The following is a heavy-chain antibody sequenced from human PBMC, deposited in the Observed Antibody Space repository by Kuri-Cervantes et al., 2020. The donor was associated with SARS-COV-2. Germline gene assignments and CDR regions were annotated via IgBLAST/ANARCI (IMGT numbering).Heavy chain of an antibody. J-gene: IGHJ4*02. CDR1: GFTFSSYA. CDR3: AKDLAHSGSYYNHWGSDY. D-gene: IGHD1-26*01. CDR2: ISGNGGST. Sequence: GESLKISCAASGFTFSSYAMSWVRQAPGKGLEWVSAISGNGGSTYYADSVKGRFTISRDNSKNTLYLQMNSLRAEDTAVYYCAKDLAHSGSYYNHWGSDYWGQGTLVTVSS. V-gene: IGHV3-23*01.